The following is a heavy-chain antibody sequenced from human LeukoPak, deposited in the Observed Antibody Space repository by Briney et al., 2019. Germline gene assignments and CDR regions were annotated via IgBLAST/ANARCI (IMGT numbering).Heavy chain of an antibody. CDR3: ARHSYGYHFDY. J-gene: IGHJ4*02. CDR2: IYYSGST. D-gene: IGHD5-18*01. CDR1: GGSISSYY. Sequence: SQTLSLTCTVSGGSISSYYWSWIRQPPGKGLEWIGYIYYSGSTNYNPSLKSRVTISVDTSKNQFSLKLSSVTAADTAVYYCARHSYGYHFDYWGQGTLVTVSS. V-gene: IGHV4-59*01.